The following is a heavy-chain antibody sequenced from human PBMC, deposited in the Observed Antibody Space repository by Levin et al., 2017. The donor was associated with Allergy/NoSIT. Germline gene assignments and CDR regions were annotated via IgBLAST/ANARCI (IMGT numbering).Heavy chain of an antibody. D-gene: IGHD2-21*02. V-gene: IGHV3-53*01. CDR1: GFTISSNY. CDR3: ARGDDFPGLFDY. CDR2: IYSGGST. Sequence: GESLKISCAASGFTISSNYMSWVRQAPGKGLEWVSVIYSGGSTYYADSVKGRFTISRDNSKNTLYLQMNSLRAEDTAVYYCARGDDFPGLFDYWGQGTLVTVSS. J-gene: IGHJ4*02.